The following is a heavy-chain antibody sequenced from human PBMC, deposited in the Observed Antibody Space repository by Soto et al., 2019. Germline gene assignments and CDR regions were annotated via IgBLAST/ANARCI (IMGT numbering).Heavy chain of an antibody. D-gene: IGHD6-13*01. Sequence: SETLSLTCTVSGGSIISYYWSWIRQPPGKGLEWIGYIYYSGSTNYNPSLESRVTISVDTSKNQFSLKLSSVTAADTAVYYCARDRAAAVFNGMDVWGQGTTVTVSS. J-gene: IGHJ6*02. V-gene: IGHV4-59*01. CDR1: GGSIISYY. CDR2: IYYSGST. CDR3: ARDRAAAVFNGMDV.